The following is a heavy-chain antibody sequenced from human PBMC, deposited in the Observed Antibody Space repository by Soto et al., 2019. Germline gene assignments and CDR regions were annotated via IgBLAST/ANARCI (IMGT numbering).Heavy chain of an antibody. D-gene: IGHD3-22*01. V-gene: IGHV3-30*18. CDR2: ISYDGSNK. J-gene: IGHJ4*02. CDR1: GFTFSSYG. Sequence: HPGGSLRLSCAASGFTFSSYGMHWVRQAPGKGLEWVAVISYDGSNKYYADSVKGRFTISRDNSKNTLYLQMNSLRAEDTAVYYCAKEYYYDSSGPYYFDYWGQGTLVTVSS. CDR3: AKEYYYDSSGPYYFDY.